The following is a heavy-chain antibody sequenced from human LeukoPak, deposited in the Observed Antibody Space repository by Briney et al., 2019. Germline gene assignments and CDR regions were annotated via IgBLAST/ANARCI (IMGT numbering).Heavy chain of an antibody. J-gene: IGHJ6*03. V-gene: IGHV4-34*01. D-gene: IGHD3-16*01. CDR1: GESFNGYY. CDR2: INDIGHT. CDR3: ARGEGNDYVWGSFYYYLDV. Sequence: PSETLSLTCGVSGESFNGYYWTWIRQSPGKGLEWIGEINDIGHTNYNSALKSRVTILLDTAKKQFSLRLSSVTAADTAVYYCARGEGNDYVWGSFYYYLDVWGKGTTVTVS.